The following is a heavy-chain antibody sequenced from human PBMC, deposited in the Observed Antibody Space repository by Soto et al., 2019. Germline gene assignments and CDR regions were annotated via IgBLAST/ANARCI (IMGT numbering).Heavy chain of an antibody. Sequence: QVQLVQSGAEVKKPGSSVKVSCKASGGTFSSYTISWVRQAPGQGLEWMGGITPIFGTPNYAQTFQGRVTILADESTSTAYMELSSLRSGDTAVYYCARVGGVPGAFDFWGQGTLVTVSS. CDR2: ITPIFGTP. CDR1: GGTFSSYT. D-gene: IGHD3-16*01. CDR3: ARVGGVPGAFDF. V-gene: IGHV1-69*01. J-gene: IGHJ4*02.